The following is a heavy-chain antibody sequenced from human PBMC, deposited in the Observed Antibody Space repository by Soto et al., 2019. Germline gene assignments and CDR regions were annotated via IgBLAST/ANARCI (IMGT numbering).Heavy chain of an antibody. D-gene: IGHD1-26*01. Sequence: EVQLLESGGGLVQPGGSLRLSCAASGFTFSGYAMRWVRQAPVKGLEWVSAISGSGGSTYYADSVKGRVTISRDNSKNTLYLQMNSLRAEDTAVYYCARRGSGSYYDYWGQGTLVTVSS. J-gene: IGHJ4*02. CDR1: GFTFSGYA. CDR3: ARRGSGSYYDY. V-gene: IGHV3-23*01. CDR2: ISGSGGST.